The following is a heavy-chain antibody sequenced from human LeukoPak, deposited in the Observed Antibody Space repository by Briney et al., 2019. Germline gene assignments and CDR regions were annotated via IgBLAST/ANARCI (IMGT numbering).Heavy chain of an antibody. CDR3: ARDPGDIVVVVAAPGSRTWFDP. V-gene: IGHV4-39*01. Sequence: PAETLSLTCTVSGGSISSSSYYWGGIRQPPGKGLEWTGSIYYSGSTYYNPSLKSRVTISVDTSNNQFSLKLSSVTAAHTAVEYDARDPGDIVVVVAAPGSRTWFDPWGQGTLVTVSS. CDR1: GGSISSSSYY. CDR2: IYYSGST. D-gene: IGHD2-15*01. J-gene: IGHJ5*02.